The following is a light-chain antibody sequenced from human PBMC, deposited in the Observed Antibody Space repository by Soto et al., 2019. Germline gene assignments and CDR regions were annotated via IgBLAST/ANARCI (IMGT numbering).Light chain of an antibody. CDR1: SSNTGAGYD. CDR3: QSYDSSLSGWV. J-gene: IGLJ3*02. CDR2: GNS. V-gene: IGLV1-40*01. Sequence: QSVLTQAPSVSGAPGQRVTISCTGSSSNTGAGYDVHWYQQLPGTAPKLLIYGNSNRPSGVPDRFSGSKSGTSASLAITGLQAEDEADYYCQSYDSSLSGWVFGGGTKVTVL.